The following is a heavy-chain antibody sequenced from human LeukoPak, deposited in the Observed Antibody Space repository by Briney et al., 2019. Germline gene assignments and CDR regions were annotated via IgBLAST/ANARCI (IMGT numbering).Heavy chain of an antibody. J-gene: IGHJ4*02. CDR1: GVTLSSYA. Sequence: GGSLRLSCAASGVTLSSYAMSWARQAPGKGLEWVSTLSDSGGSTYYADSVKGRFTISRDNSENTLYLQMNSLRADDTAVYYCAKDHSGGYYYFDYWGQGTLDTVSS. D-gene: IGHD3-22*01. CDR3: AKDHSGGYYYFDY. V-gene: IGHV3-23*01. CDR2: LSDSGGST.